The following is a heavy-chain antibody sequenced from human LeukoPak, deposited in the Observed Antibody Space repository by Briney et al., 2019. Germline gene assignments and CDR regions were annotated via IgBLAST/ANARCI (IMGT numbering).Heavy chain of an antibody. V-gene: IGHV1-2*02. CDR3: ARDNTYYYDSSGYRNWFDP. CDR1: GYTFTGYY. D-gene: IGHD3-22*01. Sequence: GASVKVSCKASGYTFTGYYMHWVRQAPGQGLEWMGWINPNSGGTNYAQKFQGRVTMTRDTSNSTAYMELSRLRSDDTAVYYCARDNTYYYDSSGYRNWFDPWGQGTLVTVSS. CDR2: INPNSGGT. J-gene: IGHJ5*02.